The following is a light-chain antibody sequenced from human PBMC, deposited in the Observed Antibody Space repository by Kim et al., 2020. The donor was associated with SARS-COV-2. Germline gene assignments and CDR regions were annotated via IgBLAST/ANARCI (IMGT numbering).Light chain of an antibody. V-gene: IGKV1-39*01. J-gene: IGKJ3*01. CDR3: QRSYLTPFT. CDR1: QSMSSQ. CDR2: AAS. Sequence: ASVGAGVTTTCRTTQSMSSQLNLYQQKPGRAPNLLISAASTLQGGVPSRFSCSGSETDVPLAISSLQPQDFATYFCQRSYLTPFTFGPGTKVDIK.